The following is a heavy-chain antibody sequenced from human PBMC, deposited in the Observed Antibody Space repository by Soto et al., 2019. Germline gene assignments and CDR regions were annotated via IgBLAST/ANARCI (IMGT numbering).Heavy chain of an antibody. V-gene: IGHV4-59*01. D-gene: IGHD3-10*01. CDR1: DGFINNFY. Sequence: SETLSLTCTVSDGFINNFYWSWIRQPPGKGLEWVGNIYPSDYTSYNPSLRGRATISVDTSKNQFSLELISVTAADTAVYFCSRDPLGITFYLDPWGQEILVTV. J-gene: IGHJ5*02. CDR2: IYPSDYT. CDR3: SRDPLGITFYLDP.